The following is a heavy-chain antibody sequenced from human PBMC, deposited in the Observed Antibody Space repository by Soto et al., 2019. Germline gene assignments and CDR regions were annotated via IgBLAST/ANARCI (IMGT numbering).Heavy chain of an antibody. CDR2: IYYSGST. Sequence: SETLSLTCTVSGGSISSYYWSWIRQPPGKGLEWIGYIYYSGSTNYNPSLKSRVTISVDTSKNQFSLKLSSVTAADTAVYYCARDSGCSSTSCPTYYYYGMDVWGQGTTVTVSS. CDR3: ARDSGCSSTSCPTYYYYGMDV. V-gene: IGHV4-59*01. CDR1: GGSISSYY. J-gene: IGHJ6*02. D-gene: IGHD2-2*01.